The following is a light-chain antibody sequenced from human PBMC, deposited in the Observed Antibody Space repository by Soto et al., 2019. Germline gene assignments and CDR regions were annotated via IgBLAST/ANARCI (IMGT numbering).Light chain of an antibody. CDR3: QQLNTYPLT. CDR1: QGISSY. V-gene: IGKV1-9*01. CDR2: AAS. J-gene: IGKJ5*01. Sequence: DIQLTQSPSFLSASVGDRVTITCRASQGISSYVAWLQQKPGKAPNLLIYAASTLQSGVPSRFSGSGSGTEFTLTISSLQPEDFATYYCQQLNTYPLTFGQGTRLEIK.